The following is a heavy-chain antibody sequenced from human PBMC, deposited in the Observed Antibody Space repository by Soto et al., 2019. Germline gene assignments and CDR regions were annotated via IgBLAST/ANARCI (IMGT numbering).Heavy chain of an antibody. CDR1: GGSISSYY. Sequence: SETLSLTCTVSGGSISSYYWSWILQPPGKGLEWIGYIYYSGSTNYNPSLKSRVTISVDTSKNQFSLKLSSVTAADTAVYYCARAYSYYDYVWGSYRPRGFDPWGQGTLVTV. J-gene: IGHJ5*02. CDR3: ARAYSYYDYVWGSYRPRGFDP. CDR2: IYYSGST. V-gene: IGHV4-59*01. D-gene: IGHD3-16*02.